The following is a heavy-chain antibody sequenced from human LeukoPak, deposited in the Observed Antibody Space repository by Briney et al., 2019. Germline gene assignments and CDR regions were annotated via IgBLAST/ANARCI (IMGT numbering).Heavy chain of an antibody. Sequence: GGSLRLSCAASGFTFSSYSMNWVRQALGKGLEWVSSISSSSSDIYYADSVKGRFTISRDNAKKSLYLQMNSLRAEDTAMYYCARDIVPAVSNWFDTWGQGALVTVSS. CDR1: GFTFSSYS. CDR2: ISSSSSDI. J-gene: IGHJ5*02. CDR3: ARDIVPAVSNWFDT. V-gene: IGHV3-21*01. D-gene: IGHD2-2*01.